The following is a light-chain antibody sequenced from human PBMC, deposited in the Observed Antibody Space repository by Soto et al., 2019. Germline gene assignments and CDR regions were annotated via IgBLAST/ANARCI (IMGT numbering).Light chain of an antibody. Sequence: QPALTQPPSVSGSPGQSVTISCTGTSSDIGGYNYVSWYQQLPGKAPKLMIYDVSKRPSGVPDRFSGSNSGNTASLTISGLQAEDEADYYCCSYAGTTHVFGTGTKLTVL. CDR1: SSDIGGYNY. V-gene: IGLV2-11*01. CDR2: DVS. J-gene: IGLJ1*01. CDR3: CSYAGTTHV.